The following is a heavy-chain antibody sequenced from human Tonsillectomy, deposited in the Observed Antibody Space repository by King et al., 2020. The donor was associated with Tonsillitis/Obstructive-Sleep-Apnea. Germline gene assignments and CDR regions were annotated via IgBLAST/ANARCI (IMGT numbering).Heavy chain of an antibody. CDR2: ISAYNGDT. V-gene: IGHV1-18*01. D-gene: IGHD6-6*01. CDR1: NYTFTSYG. J-gene: IGHJ6*03. CDR3: ARGVPDFEYRSSSGGTYCYYMDV. Sequence: VQLVESGAEVKKPGASVKVSCKASNYTFTSYGISWVRQAPGQGLEWMGWISAYNGDTNYAQNLQGRVTMTTDTLTSTAYMELRSLGADDTAVYYCARGVPDFEYRSSSGGTYCYYMDVWGEGTAVTVSS.